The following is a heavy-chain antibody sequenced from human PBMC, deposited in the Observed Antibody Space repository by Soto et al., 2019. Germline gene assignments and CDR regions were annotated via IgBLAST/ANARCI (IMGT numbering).Heavy chain of an antibody. CDR3: ARDKTIFGVADHYYYYYGMDV. V-gene: IGHV4-61*01. Sequence: SETLSLTCTVSGGSVSSGSYYWSWIRQPPGKGLEWIGYIYYSGSTNYNPSLKSRVTISVDTSKNQFSLKLSSVTAADTAVYYCARDKTIFGVADHYYYYYGMDVWGQGTTVTVSS. D-gene: IGHD3-3*01. CDR1: GGSVSSGSYY. CDR2: IYYSGST. J-gene: IGHJ6*02.